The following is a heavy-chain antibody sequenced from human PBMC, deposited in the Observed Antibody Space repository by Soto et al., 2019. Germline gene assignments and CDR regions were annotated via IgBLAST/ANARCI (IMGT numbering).Heavy chain of an antibody. D-gene: IGHD5-12*01. CDR1: GDSFNDYY. J-gene: IGHJ6*03. CDR3: ARESGGATATLDYYYFYMDV. Sequence: VQLAQSGAEVKKPGASVKVSCKTSGDSFNDYYIHWVRQAPGQGLEWMGWINPNGGATKYAQKCQGRVTVTRDTSFRTVYMELSSLRSDDTAVYYCARESGGATATLDYYYFYMDVWGKGTTVTVSS. CDR2: INPNGGAT. V-gene: IGHV1-2*02.